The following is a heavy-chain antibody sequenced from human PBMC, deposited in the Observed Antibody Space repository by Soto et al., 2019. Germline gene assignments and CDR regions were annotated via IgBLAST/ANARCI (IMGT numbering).Heavy chain of an antibody. CDR1: GGSISSYY. CDR3: ARGYYYGSGDYYYYYYMDV. Sequence: SETLSLTCTVSGGSISSYYWSWIRQPPGKGLEWIGYIYYSGSTNYNPSLKSRVTISVDTSKNQFSLKLSSVTAADTAVYYCARGYYYGSGDYYYYYYMDVWGKGTTVTVSS. J-gene: IGHJ6*03. V-gene: IGHV4-59*01. D-gene: IGHD3-10*01. CDR2: IYYSGST.